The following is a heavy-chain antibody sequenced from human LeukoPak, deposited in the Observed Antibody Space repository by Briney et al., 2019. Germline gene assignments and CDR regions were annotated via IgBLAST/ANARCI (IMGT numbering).Heavy chain of an antibody. CDR1: GFTFSTSW. J-gene: IGHJ4*02. Sequence: GGSLRLSCVTSGFTFSTSWMSWVRQAPGKGLEWVASINPDGSTRHHVDSVKGRFTISRDNAKKSLSLQMGALRAEDTAVYFCAKLLGTATRYDYWGLGTLVIVSS. CDR2: INPDGSTR. D-gene: IGHD1-7*01. CDR3: AKLLGTATRYDY. V-gene: IGHV3-7*01.